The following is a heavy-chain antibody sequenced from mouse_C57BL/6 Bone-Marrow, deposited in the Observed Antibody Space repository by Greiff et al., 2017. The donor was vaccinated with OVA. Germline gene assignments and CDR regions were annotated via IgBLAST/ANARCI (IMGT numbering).Heavy chain of an antibody. Sequence: QVQLKESGAELVKPGASVKMSCKASGYTFTTYPIEWMKQNHGKSLEWIGNFHPYNDDTKYNEKFKGKATLTVEKSSSTVYLELSRLTSDDSAVYYCARRSDYYGSKGNYYFDYWGQGTTLTVSS. V-gene: IGHV1-47*01. CDR1: GYTFTTYP. CDR3: ARRSDYYGSKGNYYFDY. D-gene: IGHD1-1*01. CDR2: FHPYNDDT. J-gene: IGHJ2*01.